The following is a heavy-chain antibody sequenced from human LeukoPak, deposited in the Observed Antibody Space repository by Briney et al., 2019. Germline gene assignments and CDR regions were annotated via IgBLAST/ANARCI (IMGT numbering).Heavy chain of an antibody. CDR1: GGTFSTYA. CDR2: IIPIFGTP. Sequence: ASVTVSCKACGGTFSTYAISWVRQAPGQGLEWMGGIIPIFGTPNYAQKFQGRVTINADESTSTAYMEVSSLRSEDMAVYYCARGYRGYDPNAKLRLDYHYHGMDVWGQGTTVTVSS. V-gene: IGHV1-69*13. J-gene: IGHJ6*02. CDR3: ARGYRGYDPNAKLRLDYHYHGMDV. D-gene: IGHD5-12*01.